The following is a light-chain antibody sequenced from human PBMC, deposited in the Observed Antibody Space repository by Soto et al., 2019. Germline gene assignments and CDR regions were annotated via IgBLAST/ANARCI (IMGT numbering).Light chain of an antibody. V-gene: IGKV1-39*01. CDR3: QQSYTTLFT. Sequence: DIQMTQSPSSLSASVGDRVTITCRTSQSIDNYLNWYQQKPGKAPKLLMYASSTLQSGVPSRFSGSGSETDFTLTLSSLQPEDLATYYCQQSYTTLFTFGPGTKVDLK. CDR1: QSIDNY. J-gene: IGKJ3*01. CDR2: ASS.